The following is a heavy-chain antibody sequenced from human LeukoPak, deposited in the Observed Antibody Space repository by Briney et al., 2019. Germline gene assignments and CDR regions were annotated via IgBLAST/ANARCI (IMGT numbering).Heavy chain of an antibody. CDR3: ARGSRVWFGELLFDY. CDR2: ISSSSSYT. D-gene: IGHD3-10*01. J-gene: IGHJ4*02. V-gene: IGHV3-11*06. Sequence: PGGSLRLSCAASGFTFSDYYMSWIRHAPGKGLEWVSYISSSSSYTNYADSVKGRFTISRDKAKNSLYLQMNSLRAEDTAVYYCARGSRVWFGELLFDYWGQGTLVTVSS. CDR1: GFTFSDYY.